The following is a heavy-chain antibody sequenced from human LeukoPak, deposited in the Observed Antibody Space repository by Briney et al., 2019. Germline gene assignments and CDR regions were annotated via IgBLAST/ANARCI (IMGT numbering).Heavy chain of an antibody. CDR2: IFHTGKT. Sequence: GSLRLSCAASGFTFSRYAMSWVRQPPGKGLEWIGIIFHTGKTHDNPSLRGRVSMSVDTSKNQFSLRLSAVTAADTAVYYCARQMGVGVWALDYWGQGALVTVSS. V-gene: IGHV4-38-2*01. D-gene: IGHD3-16*01. CDR1: GFTFSRYA. CDR3: ARQMGVGVWALDY. J-gene: IGHJ4*02.